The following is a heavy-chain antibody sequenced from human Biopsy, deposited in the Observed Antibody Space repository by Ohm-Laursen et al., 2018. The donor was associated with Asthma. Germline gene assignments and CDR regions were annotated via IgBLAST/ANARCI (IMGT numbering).Heavy chain of an antibody. CDR1: GDSITSGGCC. J-gene: IGHJ4*02. CDR3: ARIPRRSGSYFVDY. V-gene: IGHV4-31*03. D-gene: IGHD3-22*01. CDR2: IHHSGTS. Sequence: SQTLSLTCTVPGDSITSGGCCWNWIRQHPGKGLEWIGYIHHSGTSYFNLSLKSRVSFSRDTSKNQFSLRLSSVTAADTAMYYCARIPRRSGSYFVDYWGQGTLVTVSS.